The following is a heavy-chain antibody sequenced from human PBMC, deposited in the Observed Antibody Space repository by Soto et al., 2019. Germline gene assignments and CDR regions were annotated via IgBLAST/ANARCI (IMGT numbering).Heavy chain of an antibody. CDR1: GGSISSSSYY. V-gene: IGHV4-39*01. Sequence: SETLSLTCTVSGGSISSSSYYWGWIRQPPGKGLEWIGSIYYSGSTYYNPSLKSRVTISVDTSKNQFSLTLSSVTAADTAVYYCARGYDSSGYYYYYYSGMDVWGQGTTVTVSS. CDR3: ARGYDSSGYYYYYYSGMDV. D-gene: IGHD3-22*01. J-gene: IGHJ6*02. CDR2: IYYSGST.